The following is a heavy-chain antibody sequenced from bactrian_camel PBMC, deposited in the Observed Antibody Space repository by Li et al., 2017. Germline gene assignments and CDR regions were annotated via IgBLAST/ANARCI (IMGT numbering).Heavy chain of an antibody. D-gene: IGHD2*01. Sequence: QVQLVESGGGSVQAGGSLRLSRQISGYTSGYYIAWFRQSTGKEREAVATIYTTTGSTFYADLAKGRFTISRDTAKKTVYLQMNALKPEDTAMYYCVIDRLRYGGACYGVPLNAHIGQGTQVTVS. CDR2: IYTTTGST. V-gene: IGHV3S63*01. CDR1: GYTSGYY. J-gene: IGHJ4*01.